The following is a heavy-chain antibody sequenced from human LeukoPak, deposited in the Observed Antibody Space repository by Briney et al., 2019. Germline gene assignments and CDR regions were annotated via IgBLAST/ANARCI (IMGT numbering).Heavy chain of an antibody. J-gene: IGHJ4*02. CDR3: ARGRVTYSSGWYREYYFDY. D-gene: IGHD6-19*01. Sequence: ASVKVSCKASGYTFTSYDINWVRQATGQGLEWMGWMNPNSGNTGYAQKFQGRVTMTRNTSISTAYMELSSLRSEDTAVYYCARGRVTYSSGWYREYYFDYWGQGTLVTVSS. V-gene: IGHV1-8*01. CDR1: GYTFTSYD. CDR2: MNPNSGNT.